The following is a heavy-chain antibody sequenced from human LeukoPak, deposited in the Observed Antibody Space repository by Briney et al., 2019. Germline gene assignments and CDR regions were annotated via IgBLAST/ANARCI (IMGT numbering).Heavy chain of an antibody. V-gene: IGHV3-13*01. CDR3: ARAKEYSDAFDI. J-gene: IGHJ3*02. CDR1: GFTFSSYD. D-gene: IGHD2-15*01. Sequence: GGSLRLSCAASGFTFSSYDMHWVRQATGKGLEWVSAIGTAGDTYYPGSVKGRFTISRENAKNSLYLQMNSLRAGDTAVYYCARAKEYSDAFDIWGQGTMVTVSS. CDR2: IGTAGDT.